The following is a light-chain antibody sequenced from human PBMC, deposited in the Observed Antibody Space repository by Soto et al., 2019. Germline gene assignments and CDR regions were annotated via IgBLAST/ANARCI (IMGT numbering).Light chain of an antibody. J-gene: IGKJ1*01. Sequence: DVQMTQSPSTLSASVGDRVTITCRASQSISTWLAWYQQKPGRAPRLLIYDVSNLESGVPSRFSGSGSGKEFSLTITSMQPEDFGIYYCQQYDSSRTLGKGTK. CDR2: DVS. CDR3: QQYDSSRT. V-gene: IGKV1-5*01. CDR1: QSISTW.